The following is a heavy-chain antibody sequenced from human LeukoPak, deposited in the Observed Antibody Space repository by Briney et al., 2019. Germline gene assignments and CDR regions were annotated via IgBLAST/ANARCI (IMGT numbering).Heavy chain of an antibody. CDR2: IYYSGST. CDR3: ARWRTSRDY. Sequence: SETLSLTCTVSGGSVSSGSYYWSWIRQPPGKGLEWIGYIYYSGSTNYNPSLKSRVTISVDTSKNQFSLKLRSVTAADTAVYYCARWRTSRDYWGQGTLVTVSS. D-gene: IGHD1-1*01. V-gene: IGHV4-61*01. J-gene: IGHJ4*02. CDR1: GGSVSSGSYY.